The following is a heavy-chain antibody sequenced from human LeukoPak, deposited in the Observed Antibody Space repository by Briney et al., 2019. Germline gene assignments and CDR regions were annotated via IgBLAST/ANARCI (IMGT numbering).Heavy chain of an antibody. CDR3: XVRGVVYNWFDP. Sequence: GGSLRLSCAASGFTFSSYSMNWVRQAPGKGLEWVSSISSSSSYIYYADSVKGRFTISRDNAKNSLYLQMNSLRAEDTAVYYCXVRGVVYNWFDPWGQGTLVTVSS. D-gene: IGHD3-10*01. V-gene: IGHV3-21*01. CDR1: GFTFSSYS. J-gene: IGHJ5*02. CDR2: ISSSSSYI.